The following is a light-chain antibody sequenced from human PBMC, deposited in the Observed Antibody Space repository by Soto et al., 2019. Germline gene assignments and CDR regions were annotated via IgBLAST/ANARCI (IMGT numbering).Light chain of an antibody. CDR2: AAS. J-gene: IGKJ2*01. CDR1: QSITSY. Sequence: DIQMTQSPSSLSASVGDRVTITCRASQSITSYLNWYQQKPGKAPKLLIYAASSLQSGVPSRFSGSGSGTDFTLTISSLQPEDFATYYCQHSYNTPYTFGQGTNLEIK. V-gene: IGKV1-39*01. CDR3: QHSYNTPYT.